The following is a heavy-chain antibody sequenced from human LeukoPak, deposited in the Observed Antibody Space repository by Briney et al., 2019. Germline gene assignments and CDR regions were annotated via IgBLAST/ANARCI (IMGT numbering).Heavy chain of an antibody. J-gene: IGHJ4*02. D-gene: IGHD1-26*01. CDR3: ARQGELAIDY. CDR1: GGSITNYY. CDR2: IYNTGRT. Sequence: SETLSLTCSVSGGSITNYYWSWIRQSPGKGLEWIGFIYNTGRTNYNPSLQSRVTMSIDTYNIPSSLKLSSVTAADTAVYYCARQGELAIDYWGQGTLLTVSS. V-gene: IGHV4-59*08.